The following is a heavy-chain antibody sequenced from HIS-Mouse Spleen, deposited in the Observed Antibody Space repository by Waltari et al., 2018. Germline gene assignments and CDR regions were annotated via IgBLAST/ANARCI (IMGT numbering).Heavy chain of an antibody. Sequence: QLQLQETAPGLLKPSETLSLTCTVSGGSISSSSYYWGWIRQPPGKGLEWIGSIYYSVSTYYNPSLKSRVTISVDTSKNQFSLKLSSVTAADTAVYYCAREIPYSSSWYDWYFDLWGRGTLVTVSS. CDR2: IYYSVST. CDR1: GGSISSSSYY. V-gene: IGHV4-39*07. D-gene: IGHD6-13*01. CDR3: AREIPYSSSWYDWYFDL. J-gene: IGHJ2*01.